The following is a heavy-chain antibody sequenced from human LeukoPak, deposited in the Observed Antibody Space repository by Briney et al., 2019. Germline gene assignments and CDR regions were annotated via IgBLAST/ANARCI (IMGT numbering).Heavy chain of an antibody. D-gene: IGHD2-8*01. CDR3: AIGYCTTTSCDGVGY. CDR2: ISWNSGNT. V-gene: IGHV3-9*01. J-gene: IGHJ4*02. CDR1: GFTFDDYA. Sequence: PGGSLRLSCAASGFTFDDYAMHWVRQAPGKGLEWVSGISWNSGNTGYADSVKGRFTISRDNAKNSLYLQMNSLRVEDTAMYYCAIGYCTTTSCDGVGYWGQGTLVTISS.